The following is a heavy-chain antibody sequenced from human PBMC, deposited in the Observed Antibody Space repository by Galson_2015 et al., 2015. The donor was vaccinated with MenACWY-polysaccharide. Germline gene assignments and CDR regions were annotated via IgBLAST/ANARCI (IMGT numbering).Heavy chain of an antibody. CDR1: GFNFRSYG. V-gene: IGHV3-33*01. D-gene: IGHD3-16*01. CDR2: IWYDGSNK. J-gene: IGHJ6*02. CDR3: VRDFRWERAYGLDV. Sequence: SLRLSCAASGFNFRSYGMHWVRQAPGKGLEWVTVIWYDGSNKYYADSVKGRFTISRDNSMNTLYPQINSLRVDDTAVYYCVRDFRWERAYGLDVWGQGTTVLVSS.